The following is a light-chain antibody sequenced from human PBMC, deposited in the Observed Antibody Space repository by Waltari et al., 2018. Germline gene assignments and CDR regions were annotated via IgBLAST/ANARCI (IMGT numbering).Light chain of an antibody. CDR2: DVS. V-gene: IGLV2-14*03. J-gene: IGLJ3*02. Sequence: QSALTQPASVSGSPGQSITISCTGTSSAVGGYRYVSWYQQQPDKAPKLLIYDVSNRALGVSNRFSGSKSGNTASLTISGLQAEDESDYYCSSFTSKSTWVFGGGTKLTVL. CDR3: SSFTSKSTWV. CDR1: SSAVGGYRY.